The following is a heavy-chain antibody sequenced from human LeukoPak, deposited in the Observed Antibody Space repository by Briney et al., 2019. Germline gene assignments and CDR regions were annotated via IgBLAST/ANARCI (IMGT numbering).Heavy chain of an antibody. V-gene: IGHV1-69*01. CDR3: ARRPLGAGHYYYYRYV. CDR1: LGTFNTKYG. D-gene: IGHD3-16*01. CDR2: VIPIFRTA. J-gene: IGHJ6*03. Sequence: SVTVSCMPSLGTFNTKYGISWVRQAPGKGLEWVGGVIPIFRTANYAQKFQGRVTLTAGQSTSTAFMELSSLRCQGTGVYLRARRPLGAGHYYYYRYVWGKGSSVSVSS.